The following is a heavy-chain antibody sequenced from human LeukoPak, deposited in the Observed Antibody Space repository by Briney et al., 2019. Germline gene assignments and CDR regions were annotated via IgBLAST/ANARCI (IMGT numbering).Heavy chain of an antibody. J-gene: IGHJ6*03. V-gene: IGHV4-30-4*07. CDR1: GGSISSGGYS. D-gene: IGHD4-17*01. CDR2: IYYSGST. CDR3: ARDAGIYGDYYYMDV. Sequence: SETLSLTCAVSGGSISSGGYSWSWIRQPPGKGLEWIVYIYYSGSTYYNPSLKSRVTISVDTSKNQFSLKLSSVTAADTAVYYCARDAGIYGDYYYMDVWGKGTTVTVSS.